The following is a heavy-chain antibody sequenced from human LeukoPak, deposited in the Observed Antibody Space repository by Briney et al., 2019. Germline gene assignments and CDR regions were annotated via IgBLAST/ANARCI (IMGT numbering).Heavy chain of an antibody. V-gene: IGHV4-4*07. Sequence: SETLSLTCTVSGGSIRSYYWNWIRQPAGKGLEWIGRFFLSGTTNYNPSLKSRVTMSVDTSKNQFSLKLSSVTAADTAVYYCARDDGDYAFFDCWGQGTLVTVSS. D-gene: IGHD4-17*01. J-gene: IGHJ5*01. CDR1: GGSIRSYY. CDR3: ARDDGDYAFFDC. CDR2: FFLSGTT.